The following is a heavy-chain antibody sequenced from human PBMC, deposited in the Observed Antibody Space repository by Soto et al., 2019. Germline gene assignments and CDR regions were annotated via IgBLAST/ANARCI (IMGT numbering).Heavy chain of an antibody. CDR3: AKGPSSGWIYFDY. CDR2: VSGSGGYT. D-gene: IGHD6-19*01. Sequence: EVQLLESGGGLVQPGGSLRLSCAASGFAFNSYVMGWVRQAPGKGLEYVSAVSGSGGYTYYADSVRGRFTISRDTSKNTLYLQVNSLRAEDTAIYFCAKGPSSGWIYFDYWGQGTLVTVSS. J-gene: IGHJ4*02. CDR1: GFAFNSYV. V-gene: IGHV3-23*01.